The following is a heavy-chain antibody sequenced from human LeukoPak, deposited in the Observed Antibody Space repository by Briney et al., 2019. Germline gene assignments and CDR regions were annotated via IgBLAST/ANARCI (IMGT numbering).Heavy chain of an antibody. D-gene: IGHD3-22*01. V-gene: IGHV3-7*01. CDR3: ARDLARVVVSALDV. J-gene: IGHJ6*04. CDR2: IKTDGSLI. CDR1: GFTFSSYW. Sequence: GGSLRLSCVASGFTFSSYWMTWVRQAPGKGLEWVANIKTDGSLIYYVDSVKGRFTISRDNAKNSLFLEMTSLRVEDTAVYYCARDLARVVVSALDVWGKGTTVTVSS.